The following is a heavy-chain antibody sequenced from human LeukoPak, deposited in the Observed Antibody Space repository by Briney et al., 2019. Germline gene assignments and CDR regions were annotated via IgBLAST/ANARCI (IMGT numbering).Heavy chain of an antibody. CDR2: MKVDGTDI. V-gene: IGHV3-7*01. Sequence: GGSLRLSCAASGFTFTNDFMTWVRQAPGKGLEWVANMKVDGTDIHYVDSVKGRFTISSDNARNSLYLQMNSLRAEDTAVYYCARSGRDTAMVTGGYMDVWGKGTTVTVSS. CDR3: ARSGRDTAMVTGGYMDV. CDR1: GFTFTNDF. J-gene: IGHJ6*03. D-gene: IGHD5-18*01.